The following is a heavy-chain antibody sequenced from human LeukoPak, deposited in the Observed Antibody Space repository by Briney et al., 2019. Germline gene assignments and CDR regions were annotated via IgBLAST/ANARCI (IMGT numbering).Heavy chain of an antibody. Sequence: GGSLRLSCAASGFALSSHWMTWVRQVPGGGPEWVANVNRDGSETYYLDSVKGRFTISKDNAKNSLYLQMNSLRAEDTALYHCARNNGLDVWGQGTTVIVSS. V-gene: IGHV3-7*03. J-gene: IGHJ6*02. CDR2: VNRDGSET. CDR3: ARNNGLDV. CDR1: GFALSSHW.